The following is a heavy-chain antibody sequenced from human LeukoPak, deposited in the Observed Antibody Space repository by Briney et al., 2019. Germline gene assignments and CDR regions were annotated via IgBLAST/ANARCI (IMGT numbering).Heavy chain of an antibody. Sequence: ASVKVSCKASGYTFTGYYMNWVRQAPGQGLEWMGWMNPKSGNTGYGQKFQGRVTMTRVTSITTAYMELRSLRSDDTAVYYCTKASLAFGTKYFDPWGQGTLVTVSS. CDR2: MNPKSGNT. CDR1: GYTFTGYY. CDR3: TKASLAFGTKYFDP. D-gene: IGHD3-10*01. J-gene: IGHJ5*02. V-gene: IGHV1-8*02.